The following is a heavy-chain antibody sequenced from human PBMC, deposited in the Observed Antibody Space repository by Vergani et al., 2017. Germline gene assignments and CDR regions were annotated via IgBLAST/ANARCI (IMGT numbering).Heavy chain of an antibody. J-gene: IGHJ5*02. Sequence: QVQLVQSGAEVKKPGASVKVSCKASGYTFTSYDINWVRQATGQGLEWMGCMNPNSGNTGYAQKFQGRVTMTRNTSVSTAYMELSSLRSEATAVDYCAGGRARWIVRGVIGWFDPWGQGTLVTVSS. CDR2: MNPNSGNT. CDR1: GYTFTSYD. D-gene: IGHD3-10*01. V-gene: IGHV1-8*01. CDR3: AGGRARWIVRGVIGWFDP.